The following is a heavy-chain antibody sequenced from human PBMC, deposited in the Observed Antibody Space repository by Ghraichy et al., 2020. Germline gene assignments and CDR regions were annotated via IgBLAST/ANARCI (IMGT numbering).Heavy chain of an antibody. CDR3: ARVRRFLDAFDI. J-gene: IGHJ3*02. CDR1: GGSISSYY. CDR2: IYYSGST. D-gene: IGHD3-3*01. Sequence: SETLSLTCTVSGGSISSYYWSWIRKPPGKGLEWIGYIYYSGSTNYNPSPKSRVTISVDTSKNQFSLKLSSVTAADTAVYYCARVRRFLDAFDIWGQGTMVTVSS. V-gene: IGHV4-59*01.